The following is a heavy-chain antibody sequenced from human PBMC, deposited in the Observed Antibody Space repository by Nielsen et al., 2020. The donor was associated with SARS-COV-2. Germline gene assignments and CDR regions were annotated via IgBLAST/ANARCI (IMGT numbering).Heavy chain of an antibody. CDR3: ARSVAGTRANSDVDY. V-gene: IGHV1-3*01. CDR2: INAGNGNT. CDR1: GYTFTSYA. Sequence: ASVKVSCKASGYTFTSYAMHWVRQAPGQRLEWMGWINAGNGNTKYSQKFQGRVTMTTDTSTSTAYMELRSLRSDDTAVYYCARSVAGTRANSDVDYWGQGTLVTVSS. J-gene: IGHJ4*02. D-gene: IGHD6-19*01.